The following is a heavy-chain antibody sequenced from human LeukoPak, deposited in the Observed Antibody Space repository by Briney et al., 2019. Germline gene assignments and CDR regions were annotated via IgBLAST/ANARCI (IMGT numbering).Heavy chain of an antibody. J-gene: IGHJ6*03. D-gene: IGHD1-14*01. V-gene: IGHV3-7*03. CDR3: ASGSRRANYYYYYYMDV. Sequence: GGSLRLSCAASGFTFSSYWMSWVRQAPGKGLEWVANIKQDGSEKYYVDSVKGRFTISRDNAKNSLYLQMNSLRAEDTAVYYCASGSRRANYYYYYYMDVWGKGTTVTVSS. CDR2: IKQDGSEK. CDR1: GFTFSSYW.